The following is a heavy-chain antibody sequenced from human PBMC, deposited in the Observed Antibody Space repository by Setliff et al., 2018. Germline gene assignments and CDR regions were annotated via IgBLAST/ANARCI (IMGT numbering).Heavy chain of an antibody. D-gene: IGHD5-18*01. CDR1: GGSISSYY. Sequence: PSETLSLTCTVSGGSISSYYWSWIRQPAGKGLEWIGRIYTSGSTNYNPSLKSRVTMSVDTSKNQFSLKLSSVTAADTAVYYCARDRRGYSYGSLGYYYYMDVWGKGTTVTVSS. CDR2: IYTSGST. CDR3: ARDRRGYSYGSLGYYYYMDV. V-gene: IGHV4-4*07. J-gene: IGHJ6*03.